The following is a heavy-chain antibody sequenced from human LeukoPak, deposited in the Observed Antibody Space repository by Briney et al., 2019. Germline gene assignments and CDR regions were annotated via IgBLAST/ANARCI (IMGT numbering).Heavy chain of an antibody. J-gene: IGHJ4*02. CDR3: ARFSSSTWAFDF. Sequence: SETLSLTCTVSGGAISGYYWSWITQAPGKGLEWLAYIYYSGSTNYNPSLKSRVTISIDTSKSQFSLQLTSVTAADTAVYYCARFSSSTWAFDFWGQGTLVTVSS. V-gene: IGHV4-59*08. CDR1: GGAISGYY. D-gene: IGHD6-13*01. CDR2: IYYSGST.